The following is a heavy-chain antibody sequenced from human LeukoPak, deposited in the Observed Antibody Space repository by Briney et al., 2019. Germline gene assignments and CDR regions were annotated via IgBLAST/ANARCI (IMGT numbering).Heavy chain of an antibody. J-gene: IGHJ4*02. CDR3: ARAIIHGGRAYYYDSSGYFHFDY. D-gene: IGHD3-22*01. Sequence: SQTLSLTCAISGDSVSSNSAAWNWIRQSPSRGLEWLGRTYYRSKWYNDYAVSVKSRITINPDTSKNQLSLQLNSVTPEDTAVYYCARAIIHGGRAYYYDSSGYFHFDYWGQGTLVTVSS. CDR1: GDSVSSNSAA. CDR2: TYYRSKWYN. V-gene: IGHV6-1*01.